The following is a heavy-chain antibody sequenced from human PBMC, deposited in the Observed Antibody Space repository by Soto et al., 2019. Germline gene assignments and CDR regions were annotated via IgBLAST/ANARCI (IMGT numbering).Heavy chain of an antibody. D-gene: IGHD3-22*01. CDR3: AKEDYDSSGYSHFDY. Sequence: VQLLESGGGLVQPGGSLRLSCAASGFTFSSYAMSWVRQAPGKGLEWVSAISGSGISTYYADSVKGRFTISRDNSKNTLYLQMSSLRAEDTAVYYCAKEDYDSSGYSHFDYWGQGTLVTVSS. CDR2: ISGSGIST. CDR1: GFTFSSYA. V-gene: IGHV3-23*01. J-gene: IGHJ4*02.